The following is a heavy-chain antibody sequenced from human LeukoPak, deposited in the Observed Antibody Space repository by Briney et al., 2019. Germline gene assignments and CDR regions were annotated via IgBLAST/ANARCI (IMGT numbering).Heavy chain of an antibody. D-gene: IGHD3-10*01. CDR1: GGSISSYY. Sequence: SETLSLTCTVSGGSISSYYWGWIRQPPGKGLEWIGSIYYSGSTYYNPSLKSRVTISVDTSKNQFSLKLSSVTAADTAVYYCASIRVLLWFGEHPNNWFDPWGQGTLVTVSS. V-gene: IGHV4-39*07. J-gene: IGHJ5*02. CDR2: IYYSGST. CDR3: ASIRVLLWFGEHPNNWFDP.